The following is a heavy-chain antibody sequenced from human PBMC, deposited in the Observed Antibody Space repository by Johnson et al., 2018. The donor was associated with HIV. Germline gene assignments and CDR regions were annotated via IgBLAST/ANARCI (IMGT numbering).Heavy chain of an antibody. D-gene: IGHD3-22*01. V-gene: IGHV3-9*01. CDR3: ARAAKIVVVIAAIDI. J-gene: IGHJ3*02. CDR2: ISWNTASI. CDR1: GFSFDDYA. Sequence: VQLVESGGGLVQPGRSLRLSCAASGFSFDDYAMHWVRQPPGKGLEWVAAISWNTASIGYADSVKGRFTISRDNAKRSLFLQMNSLRTEDTALYYCARAAKIVVVIAAIDIWGQGTKVTVSS.